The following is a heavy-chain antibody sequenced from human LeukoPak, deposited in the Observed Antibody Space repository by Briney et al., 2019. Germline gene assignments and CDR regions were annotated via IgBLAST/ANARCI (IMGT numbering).Heavy chain of an antibody. CDR1: GGPFSGYY. Sequence: PSETLSLTCAVYGGPFSGYYWGWIRQPPGKGLEWIGSIYYSGSTYYNPSLKSRVTISVDTSKNQFSLKLSSVTAADTAVYYCARHSYKILTTYSMDVWGKGATVTVSS. D-gene: IGHD1-1*01. CDR2: IYYSGST. CDR3: ARHSYKILTTYSMDV. V-gene: IGHV4-39*01. J-gene: IGHJ6*04.